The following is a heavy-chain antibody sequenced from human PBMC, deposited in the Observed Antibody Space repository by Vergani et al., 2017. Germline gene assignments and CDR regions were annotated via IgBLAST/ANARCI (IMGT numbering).Heavy chain of an antibody. CDR1: GFTFSSYS. CDR3: ARQDPSGSSWYGVFWFDP. V-gene: IGHV3-21*01. Sequence: EVQLVESGGGLVKPGGSLRLSCAASGFTFSSYSMNWVRQAPGKGLEWVSSISSSSSYIYYADSVKGRFTISRDNAKNSLYLQMNSLRAEDTAVYYCARQDPSGSSWYGVFWFDPWGQGTLVTVSS. D-gene: IGHD6-13*01. J-gene: IGHJ5*02. CDR2: ISSSSSYI.